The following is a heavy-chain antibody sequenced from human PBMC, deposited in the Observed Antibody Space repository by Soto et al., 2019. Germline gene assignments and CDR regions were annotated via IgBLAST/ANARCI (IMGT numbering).Heavy chain of an antibody. D-gene: IGHD6-13*01. CDR3: ARDSGQQQLVLIYYYGMDV. V-gene: IGHV1-69*01. Sequence: QVQLVQSGAEVKKPGSSVKVSCKASGGTFSSYAISWVRHAPGQGLEWMGGIIPIFGTANYAQKFQGRVTITSDEATSTAYMELSSLRSEETAVYYCARDSGQQQLVLIYYYGMDVWGQGTTVTV. CDR1: GGTFSSYA. CDR2: IIPIFGTA. J-gene: IGHJ6*02.